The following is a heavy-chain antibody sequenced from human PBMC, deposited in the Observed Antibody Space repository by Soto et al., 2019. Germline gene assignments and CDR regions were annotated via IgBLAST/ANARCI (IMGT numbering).Heavy chain of an antibody. Sequence: EVQLLESGGGLVQPGGSLRLSCAASGFTFSSYAMSWVRQAPGKGLEWVSAISGSGGSTYYADSVKGRFTISRDNSKNTRYLQMNSLRAEDTAVYYCAKGGGPYGDYDGMDVWGQGTTVTVSS. CDR3: AKGGGPYGDYDGMDV. J-gene: IGHJ6*02. D-gene: IGHD4-17*01. CDR2: ISGSGGST. V-gene: IGHV3-23*01. CDR1: GFTFSSYA.